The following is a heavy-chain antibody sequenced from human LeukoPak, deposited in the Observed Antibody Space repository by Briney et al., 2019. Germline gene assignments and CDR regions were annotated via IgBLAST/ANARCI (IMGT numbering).Heavy chain of an antibody. D-gene: IGHD2-21*02. V-gene: IGHV4-61*02. J-gene: IGHJ5*02. CDR1: GDSISSGDYY. CDR3: ARGTGGGDSPNNWFDP. Sequence: KPSETLSLTCTVSGDSISSGDYYWSWIRQPAGKGLEWIGRISSSGSTNYNPSLKSRVTISVDKSKNQFSLKLTSVTAADTAMYYCARGTGGGDSPNNWFDPWGQGTLVTVSS. CDR2: ISSSGST.